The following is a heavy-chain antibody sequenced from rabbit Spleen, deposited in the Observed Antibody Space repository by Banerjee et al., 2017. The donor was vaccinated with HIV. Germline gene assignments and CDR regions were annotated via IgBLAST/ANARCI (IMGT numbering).Heavy chain of an antibody. CDR3: VRDLGYDDYSEKGYFNL. J-gene: IGHJ4*01. CDR2: IAGSSSGFT. V-gene: IGHV1S40*01. Sequence: QSLEESGGDLVKPEGSLTLTCTASGFSVSSSYYICWVRQAPGKGLEWISCIAGSSSGFTYSATWATGRFTISKTSSTTVTLQMTSLTAADTATYFCVRDLGYDDYSEKGYFNLWGPGTLVTVS. CDR1: GFSVSSSYY. D-gene: IGHD2-1*01.